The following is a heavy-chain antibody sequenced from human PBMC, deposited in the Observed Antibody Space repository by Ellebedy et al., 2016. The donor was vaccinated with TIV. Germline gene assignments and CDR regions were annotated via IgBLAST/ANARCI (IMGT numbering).Heavy chain of an antibody. V-gene: IGHV1-69*13. CDR2: IIHIYGTP. CDR3: ARERQSGDGDPVLWH. CDR1: GVIFNNYA. D-gene: IGHD5-12*01. Sequence: AASVKVSCKTSGVIFNNYAINCVRQPPGQGLEWMGGIIHIYGTPKYAQKFQGRVTITAGESTNSAYLELSSLTSEDTSVYYCARERQSGDGDPVLWHWGRGTLVTVSS. J-gene: IGHJ4*02.